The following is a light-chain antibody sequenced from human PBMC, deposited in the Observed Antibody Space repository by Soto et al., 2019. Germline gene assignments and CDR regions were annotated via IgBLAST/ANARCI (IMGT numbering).Light chain of an antibody. Sequence: QSALTQPASVSGSPGQSITISCTGTSSDVGGYNYVSWYQQHPGKAPKLMIYGVPNRPSGVSNRFSGSKSGNTASLTIAGLQAEDEADYYCRSYTSSTTLSVVFGGGTKLTVL. CDR2: GVP. J-gene: IGLJ2*01. CDR1: SSDVGGYNY. V-gene: IGLV2-14*01. CDR3: RSYTSSTTLSVV.